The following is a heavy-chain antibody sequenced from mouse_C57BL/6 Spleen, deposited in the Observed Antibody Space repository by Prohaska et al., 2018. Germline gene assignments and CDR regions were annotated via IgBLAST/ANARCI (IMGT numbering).Heavy chain of an antibody. CDR1: GIDFSRYW. V-gene: IGHV4-1*01. CDR2: INPDSSTI. J-gene: IGHJ1*03. CDR3: ASPVVPYWYFDV. D-gene: IGHD1-1*01. Sequence: GSLKLSCSASGIDFSRYWMSWVRRAPGKGLEWIGEINPDSSTINYEPSLKDKFIISRDNAKNTLYLQMSKVRSEDIALYYCASPVVPYWYFDVWGTGTTVTVSS.